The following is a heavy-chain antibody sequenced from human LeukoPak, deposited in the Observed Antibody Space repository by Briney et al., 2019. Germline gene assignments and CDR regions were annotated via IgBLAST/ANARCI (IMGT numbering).Heavy chain of an antibody. CDR2: IYYSGGT. Sequence: SETPSLTCTVSGGSISSGGYYWSWIRQHPGKGLEWIGYIYYSGGTYYNPSLKSRVTISVDTSKNQFSLKLSSVTAADTAVYYCASMGGQVPDGSWFDPWGQGTLVTVSS. J-gene: IGHJ5*02. CDR1: GGSISSGGYY. CDR3: ASMGGQVPDGSWFDP. D-gene: IGHD1-14*01. V-gene: IGHV4-31*03.